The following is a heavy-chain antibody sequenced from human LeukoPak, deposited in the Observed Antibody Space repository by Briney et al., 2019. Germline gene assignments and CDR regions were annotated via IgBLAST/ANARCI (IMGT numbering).Heavy chain of an antibody. CDR1: GYTFSDYY. D-gene: IGHD6-6*01. V-gene: IGHV1-2*02. CDR3: ARTSIAARRADFDY. Sequence: GASVRVSCKISGYTFSDYYIHWMRQAPGQGLEWMGWINSNSGGISYAQKFQGRVTLTRDTHARTVFMELNRLTSDDTAVYYCARTSIAARRADFDYWGQGTVVTVSS. J-gene: IGHJ4*02. CDR2: INSNSGGI.